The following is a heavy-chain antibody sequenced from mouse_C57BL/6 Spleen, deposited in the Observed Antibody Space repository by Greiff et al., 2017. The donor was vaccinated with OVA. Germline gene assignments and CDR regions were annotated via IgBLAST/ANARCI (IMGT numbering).Heavy chain of an antibody. V-gene: IGHV14-1*01. D-gene: IGHD3-2*02. J-gene: IGHJ3*01. Sequence: EVQLQQSGAELVRPGASVKLSCTASGFNIKDYYMHWVKQRPEQGLEWIGRIDPEDGDTEYAPKFQGKATMTADTSSNTAYLQLSSLTSEDTAVYYCTTLDSSGYVWFAYWGQGTLVTVSA. CDR3: TTLDSSGYVWFAY. CDR1: GFNIKDYY. CDR2: IDPEDGDT.